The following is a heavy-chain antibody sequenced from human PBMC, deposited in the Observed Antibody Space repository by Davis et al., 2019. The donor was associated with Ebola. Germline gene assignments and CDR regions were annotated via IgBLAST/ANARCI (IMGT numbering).Heavy chain of an antibody. CDR2: ISTSGSVV. V-gene: IGHV3-48*02. J-gene: IGHJ4*02. D-gene: IGHD1-26*01. CDR3: ARSIVGASRVFDY. CDR1: GFTFSSYA. Sequence: GGSLRLSCAASGFTFSSYAMHWVRQAPGKGLEWVSYISTSGSVVYYADSVKGRFTISRDNAKNSLYLQMNSLRDEDTAVYYCARSIVGASRVFDYWGQGTLVTVSS.